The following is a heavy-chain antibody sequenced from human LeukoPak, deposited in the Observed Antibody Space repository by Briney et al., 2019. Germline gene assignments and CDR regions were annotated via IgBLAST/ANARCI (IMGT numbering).Heavy chain of an antibody. J-gene: IGHJ4*02. CDR1: GFSFSNYA. Sequence: GESLRLSCVASGFSFSNYAMTWVRQAPGKGLEWVSGISGGGDSTYCADSVKGRFTISRDKSRNTLSLQMNSLRVGDTAVYYCAKGFMTPDFWGQGTLVTVSS. CDR3: AKGFMTPDF. V-gene: IGHV3-23*01. D-gene: IGHD2-15*01. CDR2: ISGGGDST.